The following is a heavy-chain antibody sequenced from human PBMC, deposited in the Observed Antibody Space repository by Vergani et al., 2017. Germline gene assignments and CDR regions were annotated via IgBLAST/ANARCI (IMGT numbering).Heavy chain of an antibody. J-gene: IGHJ4*02. CDR2: MNPNSGNT. CDR3: ARVQAGRRMTDYFDY. CDR1: GYTFTSYD. Sequence: QVQLVQSGAEVKKPGASVKVSCKASGYTFTSYDINWVRQATGQGLEWMGWMNPNSGNTGYAQKLQGRVTMTTDTSTSTAYMELRSLRAEDTAVYYCARVQAGRRMTDYFDYWGQGTLVTVSS. V-gene: IGHV1-8*01. D-gene: IGHD2-2*01.